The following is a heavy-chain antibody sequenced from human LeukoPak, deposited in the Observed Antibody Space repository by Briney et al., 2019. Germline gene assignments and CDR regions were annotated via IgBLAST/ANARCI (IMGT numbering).Heavy chain of an antibody. CDR2: IRSKAYGGST. J-gene: IGHJ4*02. CDR1: GFTFGDYA. CDR3: TRGANVLRNFAWLLYTHYFDY. D-gene: IGHD3-9*01. V-gene: IGHV3-49*03. Sequence: GGSLRLSCTASGFTFGDYAMSWFRQAPGEGLEWICFIRSKAYGGSTEYAASVKGRFTISRDDSKGIAYLQMNSLKSEDSAVYYCTRGANVLRNFAWLLYTHYFDYWGQGTLVTVSS.